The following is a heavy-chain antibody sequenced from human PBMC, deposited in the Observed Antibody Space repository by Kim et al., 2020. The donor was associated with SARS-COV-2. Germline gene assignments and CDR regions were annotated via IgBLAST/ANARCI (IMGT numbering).Heavy chain of an antibody. Sequence: NPSLKSRVTISVDTSKNQFSLKLSSVTAADTAVYYCARAHAFGVVIHLDYWGQGTLVTVSS. CDR3: ARAHAFGVVIHLDY. J-gene: IGHJ4*02. D-gene: IGHD3-3*01. V-gene: IGHV4-34*01.